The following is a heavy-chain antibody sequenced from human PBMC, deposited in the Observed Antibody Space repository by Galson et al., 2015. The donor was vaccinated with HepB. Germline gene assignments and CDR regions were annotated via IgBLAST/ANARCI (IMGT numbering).Heavy chain of an antibody. J-gene: IGHJ4*02. CDR1: GFTVSSNY. Sequence: SLRLSCAASGFTVSSNYMSWVRQAPGKGLEWVSVIYSGGSTYYADSVKGRFTISRDNSKNTLYLQMNSLRAEDTAVYYCARVGSSWFFDYWGQGTLVTVSS. D-gene: IGHD6-13*01. CDR2: IYSGGST. V-gene: IGHV3-53*01. CDR3: ARVGSSWFFDY.